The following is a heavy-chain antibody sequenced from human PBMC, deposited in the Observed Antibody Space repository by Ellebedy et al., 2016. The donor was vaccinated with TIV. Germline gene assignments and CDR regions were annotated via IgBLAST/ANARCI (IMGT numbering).Heavy chain of an antibody. J-gene: IGHJ2*01. D-gene: IGHD4-23*01. Sequence: ASVKVSCTASGYTFTTYYIHWVRQAPGQGLEWVGTLNPSTGGTSYAQKFQGRVTLTRDTSTSTAYMELSSLRSDDTAVYYCARGPYGGISVWYFDVWGRGTLVTVSS. CDR1: GYTFTTYY. CDR2: LNPSTGGT. CDR3: ARGPYGGISVWYFDV. V-gene: IGHV1-46*01.